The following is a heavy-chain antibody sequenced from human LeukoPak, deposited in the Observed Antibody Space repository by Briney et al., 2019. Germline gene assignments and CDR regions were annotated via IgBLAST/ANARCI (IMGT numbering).Heavy chain of an antibody. CDR1: GFTVSSNY. CDR3: AKAFTVKYYYYYMDV. Sequence: GGSLRLSCAASGFTVSSNYMSWVRQAPGKGLEWVSAISGSGGSTYYADSVKGRFTISRDNSKNTLYLQMNSLRAEDTAVYYCAKAFTVKYYYYYMDVWGKGTTVTVSS. CDR2: ISGSGGST. V-gene: IGHV3-23*01. D-gene: IGHD4-11*01. J-gene: IGHJ6*03.